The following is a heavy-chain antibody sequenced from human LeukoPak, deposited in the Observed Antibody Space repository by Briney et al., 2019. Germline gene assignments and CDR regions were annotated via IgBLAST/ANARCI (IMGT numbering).Heavy chain of an antibody. V-gene: IGHV3-30*04. Sequence: GGSLRLSCAASGFTFSTYAMHWARQAPGKGLEWVAVISYDGGKKYYADSVKGRFTISRDNSKNMLYLQMNSLRPEDTAVFYCARDDSDVRIVATVSREGDYFDYWGQGTLVTVSS. D-gene: IGHD5-12*01. CDR1: GFTFSTYA. CDR2: ISYDGGKK. J-gene: IGHJ4*02. CDR3: ARDDSDVRIVATVSREGDYFDY.